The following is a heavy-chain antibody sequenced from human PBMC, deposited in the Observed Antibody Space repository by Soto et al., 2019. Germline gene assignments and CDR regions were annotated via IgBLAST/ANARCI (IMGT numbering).Heavy chain of an antibody. CDR3: ARDRPPGSLYGMDA. CDR1: GYIFTTYG. CDR2: ISADSGYT. Sequence: QIQLVQFGGEVARPGASVTVSCEASGYIFTTYGLSWVRQTPAHGLEWMGWISADSGYTQYAQFFQGRVTMTRDTYRTTGYMTFRDLTSDDTGIYYCARDRPPGSLYGMDAWGQGTAVTVSS. V-gene: IGHV1-18*01. J-gene: IGHJ6*02.